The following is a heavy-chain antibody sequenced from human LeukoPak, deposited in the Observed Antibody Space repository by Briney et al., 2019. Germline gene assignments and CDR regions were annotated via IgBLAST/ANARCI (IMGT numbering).Heavy chain of an antibody. Sequence: GASVKVSCKASGYTFTSYCISWVRQAPGQGLEWMGWISAYNGNTNYAQKLQGRVTMTTDTSTSTAYMELRSLRSDDTAVYYCASGGYYYDSSGYHHYLDYWGQGTLVTVSS. D-gene: IGHD3-22*01. V-gene: IGHV1-18*01. CDR2: ISAYNGNT. J-gene: IGHJ4*02. CDR1: GYTFTSYC. CDR3: ASGGYYYDSSGYHHYLDY.